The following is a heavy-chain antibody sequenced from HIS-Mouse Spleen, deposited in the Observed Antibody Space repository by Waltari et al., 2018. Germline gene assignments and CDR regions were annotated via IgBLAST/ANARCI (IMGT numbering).Heavy chain of an antibody. Sequence: QITLKESGPTLVKPTQTLTLTCTFSGFSLSTSGVGVGWIRQPPGKALEWLALIYWDDDKHYSPSLKSRLTLTKDTSKNQVVLTMSHKDPVDTATYYCAHNNPHLIFDYWGQGTLVTVSS. CDR3: AHNNPHLIFDY. J-gene: IGHJ4*02. V-gene: IGHV2-5*02. CDR1: GFSLSTSGVG. CDR2: IYWDDDK.